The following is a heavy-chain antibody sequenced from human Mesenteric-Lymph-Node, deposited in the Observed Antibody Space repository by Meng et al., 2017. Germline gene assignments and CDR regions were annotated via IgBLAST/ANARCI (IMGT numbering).Heavy chain of an antibody. CDR2: ISWNSGSI. D-gene: IGHD3-22*01. CDR3: AKDEDSSGYYALLVY. CDR1: GFTIDGYG. Sequence: GGSLRLSCAVSGFTIDGYGMHWVRQAPGKGLEWVSGISWNSGSIGYADSVKGRFTISRDNAKNSLYLQMNSLRAEDTALYYCAKDEDSSGYYALLVYWGQGTLVTVSS. J-gene: IGHJ4*02. V-gene: IGHV3-9*01.